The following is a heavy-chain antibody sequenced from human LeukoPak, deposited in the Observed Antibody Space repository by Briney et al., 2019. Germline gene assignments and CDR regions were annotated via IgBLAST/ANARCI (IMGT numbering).Heavy chain of an antibody. Sequence: GGSLRLSCAASGFTYSSYSMNWVRQAPGKGLEWVSSISSSSSYIYYVDSMKGRFTISRDNAKNSLYLQMNSLRAEDTAVYYCARDFEGPTWYYLDYWGQGTLVTVSS. J-gene: IGHJ4*02. CDR2: ISSSSSYI. CDR3: ARDFEGPTWYYLDY. V-gene: IGHV3-21*01. CDR1: GFTYSSYS. D-gene: IGHD1-26*01.